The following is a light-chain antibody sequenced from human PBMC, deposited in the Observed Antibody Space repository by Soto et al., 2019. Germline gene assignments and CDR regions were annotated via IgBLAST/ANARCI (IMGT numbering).Light chain of an antibody. Sequence: QSALTQPASVSGSPGQSITISCTGTSSDVGSYNLVSWYQQHPGKAPKLMIYEGSERPSGVSNRFSGSKSDNTASLTISGLQAEDEADYYCCSYAGSSTWVFGGGTKLTVL. CDR3: CSYAGSSTWV. V-gene: IGLV2-23*01. J-gene: IGLJ3*02. CDR1: SSDVGSYNL. CDR2: EGS.